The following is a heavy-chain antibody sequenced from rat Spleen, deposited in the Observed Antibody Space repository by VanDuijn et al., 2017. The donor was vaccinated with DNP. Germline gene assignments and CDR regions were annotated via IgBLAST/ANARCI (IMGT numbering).Heavy chain of an antibody. CDR3: TGFDY. V-gene: IGHV10-4*01. J-gene: IGHJ2*01. CDR1: GFDFNSYV. CDR2: IYIKTHNYAT. Sequence: EVQVVESGGGLVQPKGSLKLSCAASGFDFNSYVMSWVRQAPGKGLDWVASIYIKTHNYATLYADSVEERFTISRDDSQSMVYLQMNNLKTEDTALYYCTGFDYWGQGVMVTVSS.